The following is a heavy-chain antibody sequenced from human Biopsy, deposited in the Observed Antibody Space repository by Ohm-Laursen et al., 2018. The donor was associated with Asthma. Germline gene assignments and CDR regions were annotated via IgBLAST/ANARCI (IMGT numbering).Heavy chain of an antibody. D-gene: IGHD4-17*01. J-gene: IGHJ5*02. CDR1: GGSINIGDYY. V-gene: IGHV4-31*03. CDR3: ARTTYGHDGFDP. Sequence: TLSPTCTVSGGSINIGDYYWSWIRQHPVKGLEWIGHIYYSGGTYYNPSLKSRVSISLDTSKNQFSLSLTSVTAADTAVYYCARTTYGHDGFDPWGQGTLVTVSS. CDR2: IYYSGGT.